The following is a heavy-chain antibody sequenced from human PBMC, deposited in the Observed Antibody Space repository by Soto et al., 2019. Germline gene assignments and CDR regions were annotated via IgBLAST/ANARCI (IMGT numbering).Heavy chain of an antibody. CDR2: INHSGST. Sequence: SETLSLTCAVYGGSFSGYYWSWIRQPPGKGLEWIGEINHSGSTNYNPSLKSRVTISVDTSKNQFSLKLSSVTAADTAVYYCAGPDIVVVVAATPPLFDPWGQGTLVTVSS. CDR3: AGPDIVVVVAATPPLFDP. D-gene: IGHD2-15*01. J-gene: IGHJ5*02. CDR1: GGSFSGYY. V-gene: IGHV4-34*01.